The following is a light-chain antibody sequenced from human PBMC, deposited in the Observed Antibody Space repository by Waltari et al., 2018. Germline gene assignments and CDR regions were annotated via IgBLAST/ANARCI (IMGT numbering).Light chain of an antibody. J-gene: IGKJ1*01. Sequence: EIVLTQSPGTLSLSPGERATLSCRASQAVSRFLAWYQQKPGQAPRLLIYDTSTRATGIPYRFSGSGSGTDFSLTISRLEPEDFAVYYCQKYGSLPATFGQGTKVEIK. CDR1: QAVSRF. CDR3: QKYGSLPAT. CDR2: DTS. V-gene: IGKV3-20*01.